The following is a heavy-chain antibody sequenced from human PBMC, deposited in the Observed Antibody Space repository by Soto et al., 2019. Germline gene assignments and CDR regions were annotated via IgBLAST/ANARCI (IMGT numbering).Heavy chain of an antibody. V-gene: IGHV4-39*01. CDR1: GGSISSSSYY. J-gene: IGHJ6*02. CDR3: ARHSPPMYDILTGTTLDPYYGMDV. CDR2: IYYSGST. Sequence: SETLSLTCTVSGGSISSSSYYWGWIRQSPGKGLEWIGNIYYSGSTNYNPSLKSRVTISVDTSKNQFSLKLSSVTAADTAVYYCARHSPPMYDILTGTTLDPYYGMDVWGQGTTVTVSS. D-gene: IGHD3-9*01.